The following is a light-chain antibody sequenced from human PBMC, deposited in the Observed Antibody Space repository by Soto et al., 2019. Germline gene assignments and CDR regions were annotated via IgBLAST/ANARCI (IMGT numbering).Light chain of an antibody. CDR1: TNDVGNYNY. Sequence: QSVLTQPRSVSGSPGQSVTISCTGTTNDVGNYNYVSWHQQHPSKAPKLMIYDVTKRPSGVPDRFSGFKSGNTASLTISGLQAEDEADYYCCSYAGSYSYVFGTGTKVTVL. CDR3: CSYAGSYSYV. CDR2: DVT. J-gene: IGLJ1*01. V-gene: IGLV2-11*01.